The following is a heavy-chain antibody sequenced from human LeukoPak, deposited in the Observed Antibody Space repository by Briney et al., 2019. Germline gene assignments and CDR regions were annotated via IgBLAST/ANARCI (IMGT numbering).Heavy chain of an antibody. Sequence: SETLSLTCTVSGGSMRNYYWTWIRQTPGKGLEWIGYVYHAGSTSYNPSIKSRVTISLDTSKNQFSLGRSSVAAADTAVYYCARQVGGSRFPDWGQGTLVTVSS. CDR3: ARQVGGSRFPD. CDR1: GGSMRNYY. V-gene: IGHV4-59*08. J-gene: IGHJ4*02. D-gene: IGHD1-26*01. CDR2: VYHAGST.